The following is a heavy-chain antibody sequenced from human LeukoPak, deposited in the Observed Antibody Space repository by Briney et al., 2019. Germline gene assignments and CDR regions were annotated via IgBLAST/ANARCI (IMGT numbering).Heavy chain of an antibody. D-gene: IGHD3-22*01. CDR2: IKQDGSET. V-gene: IGHV3-7*03. J-gene: IGHJ4*02. CDR1: GFTFSRYW. CDR3: XRDXGDXXXXGSLFVF. Sequence: PGGSLRLSCAASGFTFSRYWMSWVRQAPRKGLEWVANIKQDGSETYYVDSVKGRFTISRDNARNSLYLQMNSLRADDTAVYYCXRDXGDXXXXGSLFVFGGQGTLVTVSS.